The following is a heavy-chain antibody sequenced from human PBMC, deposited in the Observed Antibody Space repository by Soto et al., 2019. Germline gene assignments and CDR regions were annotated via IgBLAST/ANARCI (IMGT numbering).Heavy chain of an antibody. D-gene: IGHD3-3*01. V-gene: IGHV3-11*01. J-gene: IGHJ6*03. CDR1: GFTFSDYY. CDR2: ISSSGSTI. Sequence: GGSLRLSCAASGFTFSDYYMSWIRQAPGKGLEWVSYISSSGSTIYYADSVKGRFTISRDNAKNSLYLQMNSLRAEDTAVYYCARSVTKNYYYYMDVWGKGTTVTVS. CDR3: ARSVTKNYYYYMDV.